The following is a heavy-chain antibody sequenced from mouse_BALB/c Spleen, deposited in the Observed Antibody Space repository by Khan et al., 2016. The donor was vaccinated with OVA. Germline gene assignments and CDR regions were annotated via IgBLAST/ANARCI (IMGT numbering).Heavy chain of an antibody. Sequence: EVQLQESGPGLVKPSQSLSLTCTVTGYSITSGYGWNWIRQFPGNKLEWMGYISYSGSTNYNPSLKSRISINRNTSKNQFFLQLNSVTTEDTARYYCARTARIKYWGQGTTLTVSS. J-gene: IGHJ2*01. V-gene: IGHV3-2*02. CDR1: GYSITSGYG. CDR3: ARTARIKY. CDR2: ISYSGST. D-gene: IGHD1-2*01.